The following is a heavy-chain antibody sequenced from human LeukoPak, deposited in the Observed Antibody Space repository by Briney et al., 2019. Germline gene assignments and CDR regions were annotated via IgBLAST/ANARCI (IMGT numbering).Heavy chain of an antibody. D-gene: IGHD6-19*01. V-gene: IGHV4-59*01. J-gene: IGHJ4*02. CDR2: IYYSGST. CDR3: ARLNSGWPFDY. CDR1: GGSISSYY. Sequence: SETLSLTCTVSGGSISSYYWSWIRQPPGKELEWIGYIYYSGSTNYNPSLKGRVTISVDTPKNQFSLKLRSVTAADTAVYYCARLNSGWPFDYWGQGTLVTVSS.